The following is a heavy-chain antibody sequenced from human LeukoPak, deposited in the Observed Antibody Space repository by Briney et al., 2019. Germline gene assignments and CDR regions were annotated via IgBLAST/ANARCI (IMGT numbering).Heavy chain of an antibody. V-gene: IGHV4-61*02. CDR1: GGSISSGSYY. Sequence: SETLSLTCTVSGGSISSGSYYWSWIRQPAGKGLEWIGRIYTSGSTNYNPSLKSRVTISVDTSKNQFSLKLSSVTAADTAVYYCAREDPQPPAYYYYYMDVWGKGTTVTVSS. CDR2: IYTSGST. J-gene: IGHJ6*03. D-gene: IGHD2-2*01. CDR3: AREDPQPPAYYYYYMDV.